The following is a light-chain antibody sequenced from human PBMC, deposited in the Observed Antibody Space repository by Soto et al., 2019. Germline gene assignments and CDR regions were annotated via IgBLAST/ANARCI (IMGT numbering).Light chain of an antibody. V-gene: IGLV2-23*01. Sequence: QSVLTQPASVSGSPGQSITISCTGTSSDVGSHNLVSWYQQYPGKAPKLIIFEASKRPSGVSNRFSGSKSGSTASLTISGLQAEDEADYHCCSYAGTRTSWVFGTGTKLTVL. CDR3: CSYAGTRTSWV. CDR2: EAS. J-gene: IGLJ1*01. CDR1: SSDVGSHNL.